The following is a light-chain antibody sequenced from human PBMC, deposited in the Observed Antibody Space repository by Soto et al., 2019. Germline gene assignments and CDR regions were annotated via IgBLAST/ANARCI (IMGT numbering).Light chain of an antibody. CDR3: QQANTFTLT. J-gene: IGKJ5*01. V-gene: IGKV1-39*01. CDR2: AAS. Sequence: DIQMTQSPSSLSASVGDRVTITCRASQSISSYLNWYQQTXGKAPKXXIYAASSLQSGVPSRFSGSGSGTDFTLTISSLQPEDFETDYCQQANTFTLTFGQGTRLEIK. CDR1: QSISSY.